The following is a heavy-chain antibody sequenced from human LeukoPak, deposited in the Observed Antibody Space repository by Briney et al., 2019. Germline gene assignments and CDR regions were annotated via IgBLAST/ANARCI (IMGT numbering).Heavy chain of an antibody. J-gene: IGHJ4*02. Sequence: SQTLSLTCAISGDSVSSNSAAWHWIRQSPSRGLEWLGRTYYRSKWYNDYAVSVKSRVTVDQDTSNIQFSLQLKSVTHEGAAVYYCARVEGIAAADYWGQGTLVAVSS. V-gene: IGHV6-1*01. CDR1: GDSVSSNSAA. CDR3: ARVEGIAAADY. CDR2: TYYRSKWYN. D-gene: IGHD6-13*01.